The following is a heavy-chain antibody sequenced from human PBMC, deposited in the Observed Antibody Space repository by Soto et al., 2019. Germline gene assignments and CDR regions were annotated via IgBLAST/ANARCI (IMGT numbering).Heavy chain of an antibody. V-gene: IGHV3-30*18. CDR1: GFTFSSHG. D-gene: IGHD2-2*01. CDR2: ISYDGSNE. J-gene: IGHJ4*02. CDR3: AKETMEQHQLLPFFDY. Sequence: QVHLVESGGGVVQPGRSLRLSCAASGFTFSSHGMHWLRQAPGKGLEWVTVISYDGSNEYYADSVKGRFTIFRDNSKNILYLQMHSLRSEDTAVYYGAKETMEQHQLLPFFDYWGQGTLVTVSS.